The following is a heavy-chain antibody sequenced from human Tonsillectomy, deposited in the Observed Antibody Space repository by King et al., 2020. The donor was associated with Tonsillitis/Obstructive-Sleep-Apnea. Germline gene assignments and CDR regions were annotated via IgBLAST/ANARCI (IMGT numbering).Heavy chain of an antibody. CDR3: ARGVGYYDSSGYYFDY. Sequence: QLVQSGAEVKKPGASVKVSCKASGYTFTSYDINWVRQAPGQGLEWMGWISAYNDNTNFAQKLQGRVTMTTDTSTSTAYMELRSLRSGDTAVFYCARGVGYYDSSGYYFDYWGQGTLVTVSS. CDR2: ISAYNDNT. V-gene: IGHV1-18*01. D-gene: IGHD3-22*01. CDR1: GYTFTSYD. J-gene: IGHJ4*02.